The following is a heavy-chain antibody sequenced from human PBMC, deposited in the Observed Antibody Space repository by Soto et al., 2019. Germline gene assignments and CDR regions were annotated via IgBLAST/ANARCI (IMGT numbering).Heavy chain of an antibody. D-gene: IGHD6-6*01. V-gene: IGHV3-30-3*01. Sequence: QVQLVESGGGVVQPGRSLRLSCAVSGFTFSSYPMHWVRQAPGKGLEWVAVISYDGTNKYYADSVKGRFTISRDNSKNPLYLQMNSLRTEDTAVYYCARGPSYSSSSHYFDYWGQGTLVTVSS. CDR3: ARGPSYSSSSHYFDY. CDR2: ISYDGTNK. J-gene: IGHJ4*02. CDR1: GFTFSSYP.